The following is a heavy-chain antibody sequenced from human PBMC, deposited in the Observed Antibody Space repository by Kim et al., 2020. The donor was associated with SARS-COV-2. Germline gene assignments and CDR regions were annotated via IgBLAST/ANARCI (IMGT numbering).Heavy chain of an antibody. D-gene: IGHD3-9*01. V-gene: IGHV3-23*01. J-gene: IGHJ6*02. CDR2: ISGSGGST. CDR3: ADLTGYYDYYYGMDV. CDR1: GFTFSSYA. Sequence: GGSLRLSCAASGFTFSSYAMSWVRQAPGKGLEWVSAISGSGGSTYYADSVKGRFTISRDNSKNTLYLQMNSLRAEDTAVYYCADLTGYYDYYYGMDVWGQGTTVTVSS.